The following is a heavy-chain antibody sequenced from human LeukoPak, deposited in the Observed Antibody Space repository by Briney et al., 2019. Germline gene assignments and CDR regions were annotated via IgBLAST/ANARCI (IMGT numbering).Heavy chain of an antibody. Sequence: SVKVSCKASGGTFSSYTISWVRQAPGQGLEWMGRIIPILGIANYAQKFQGRVTITADKSTSTAYMELSSLRSEDTAVNYCASTQGQLYDYYYYGMDVWGQGTTVTVPS. CDR2: IIPILGIA. CDR1: GGTFSSYT. D-gene: IGHD2-2*01. V-gene: IGHV1-69*02. J-gene: IGHJ6*02. CDR3: ASTQGQLYDYYYYGMDV.